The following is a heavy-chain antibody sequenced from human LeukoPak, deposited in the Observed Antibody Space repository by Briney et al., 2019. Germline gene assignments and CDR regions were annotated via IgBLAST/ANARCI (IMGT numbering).Heavy chain of an antibody. V-gene: IGHV4-38-2*01. CDR2: IYHSGST. CDR1: GYSIGGGYY. Sequence: PSETLSLTCDVSGYSIGGGYYWGWIRQPPGKGLEWIGSIYHSGSTYYNPSLKSRVTISVDTSKNQFSLKLSSVTAADTAVYYCARGRTAVADLHHWGQGTLVTVSS. D-gene: IGHD6-19*01. CDR3: ARGRTAVADLHH. J-gene: IGHJ1*01.